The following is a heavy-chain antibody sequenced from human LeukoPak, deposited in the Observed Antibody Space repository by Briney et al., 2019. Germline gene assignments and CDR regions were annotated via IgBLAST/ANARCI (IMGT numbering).Heavy chain of an antibody. CDR3: ARTSTTYYDFWSGHNWFDP. CDR1: GGSISSYY. D-gene: IGHD3-3*01. V-gene: IGHV4-59*01. Sequence: PSETLSLTCTVSGGSISSYYWSWIRQPPGKGLEWIGYIYYSGSTNYNPSLKSRVTISVDMSKNQFSLKLSSVTAADTAVYYCARTSTTYYDFWSGHNWFDPWGQGTLVTVSS. CDR2: IYYSGST. J-gene: IGHJ5*02.